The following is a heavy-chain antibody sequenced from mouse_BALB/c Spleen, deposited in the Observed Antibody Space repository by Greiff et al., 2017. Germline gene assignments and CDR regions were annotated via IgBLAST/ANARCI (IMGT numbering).Heavy chain of an antibody. CDR3: ARERSLYDYHFAY. Sequence: VQLKESGPGLVAPSQSLSITCTVSGFSLTGYGVNWVRQPPGKGLEWLGMIWGDGSTDYNSALKSRLSISKDNSKSQVFLKMNSLQTDDTARYYCARERSLYDYHFAYWGQGTLVTVSA. CDR1: GFSLTGYG. J-gene: IGHJ3*01. V-gene: IGHV2-6-7*01. D-gene: IGHD2-4*01. CDR2: IWGDGST.